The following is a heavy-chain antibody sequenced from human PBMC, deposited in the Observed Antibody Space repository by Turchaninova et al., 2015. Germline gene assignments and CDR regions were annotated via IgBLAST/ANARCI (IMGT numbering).Heavy chain of an antibody. CDR2: ISYDGRKK. V-gene: IGHV3-30*18. Sequence: VQLVESGGGVVQPGRSLRLYCAASGFTFSSYGMHWVRQAPGKGLEGVAVISYDGRKKYYADSVKGRFTIARDNSKNTLYLQMNSLRAEDTAVYYCAKFSSSSSDFDYWGQGTLVTVSS. CDR1: GFTFSSYG. J-gene: IGHJ4*02. CDR3: AKFSSSSSDFDY. D-gene: IGHD6-6*01.